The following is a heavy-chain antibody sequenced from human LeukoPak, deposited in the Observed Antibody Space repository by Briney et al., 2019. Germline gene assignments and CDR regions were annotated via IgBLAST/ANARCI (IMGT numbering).Heavy chain of an antibody. J-gene: IGHJ2*01. CDR1: EFTFTSYE. CDR3: ARDETWYFDL. CDR2: ISSSGNTI. Sequence: GGSLRLSCAASEFTFTSYELNWVRQAPGKGLEWVSYISSSGNTISYADSVKGRFTISRDNAKNSLYLQMNSLRAEDTAVYYCARDETWYFDLWGRGTLVTVSS. V-gene: IGHV3-48*03.